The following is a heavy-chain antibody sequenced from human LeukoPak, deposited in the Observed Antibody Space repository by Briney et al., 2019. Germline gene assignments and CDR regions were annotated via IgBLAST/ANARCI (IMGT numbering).Heavy chain of an antibody. CDR2: IYSGGST. V-gene: IGHV3-66*01. Sequence: RGSLRLSCAPSGFTVSSNYMSWVRQAPGEGLEWVSVIYSGGSTYYADSVKGRFTISRDNSKNTLYLQMNSLRAEDTAVYYCARVGGSYYYYFDYWGQGTLVTVSS. J-gene: IGHJ4*02. D-gene: IGHD1-26*01. CDR3: ARVGGSYYYYFDY. CDR1: GFTVSSNY.